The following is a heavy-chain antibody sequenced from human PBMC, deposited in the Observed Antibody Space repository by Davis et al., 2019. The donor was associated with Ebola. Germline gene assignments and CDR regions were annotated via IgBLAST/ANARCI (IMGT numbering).Heavy chain of an antibody. V-gene: IGHV3-23*01. CDR1: GFTFSNYG. CDR3: ARAPPLYSSGWYLPY. Sequence: GESLKISCAASGFTFSNYGMSWVRQAPGKGLEWVSTISGSGGSTYYADSVKGRFTISRDNSKNTLYLQMNSLRAEDTAVYYCARAPPLYSSGWYLPYWGQGTLVTVSS. CDR2: ISGSGGST. J-gene: IGHJ4*02. D-gene: IGHD6-19*01.